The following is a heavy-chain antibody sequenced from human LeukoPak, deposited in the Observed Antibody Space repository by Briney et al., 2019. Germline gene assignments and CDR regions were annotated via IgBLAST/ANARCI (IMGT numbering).Heavy chain of an antibody. CDR3: ARDLFRLDSSGCYFDY. V-gene: IGHV1-46*01. CDR2: INPRAGST. CDR1: GYTFTNYY. J-gene: IGHJ4*02. D-gene: IGHD3-22*01. Sequence: ASVKVSCKASGYTFTNYYMHWVRQAPGQGLEWMGIINPRAGSTSYAQKFQGRVTMTRDMSTSTVYMELSSLRSEDTAVYYCARDLFRLDSSGCYFDYWGQGTLVTVSS.